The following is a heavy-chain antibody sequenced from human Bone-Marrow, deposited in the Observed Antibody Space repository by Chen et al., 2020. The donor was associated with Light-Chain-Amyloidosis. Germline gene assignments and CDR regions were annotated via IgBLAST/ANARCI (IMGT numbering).Heavy chain of an antibody. D-gene: IGHD3-9*01. Sequence: EVLLVESGGEVVQPGGSLRLSCTASGFSFSTYWMHWVRQSPGKGLVSVSRTNSAGTSTTYAASVKGRFTVSRDNTKNTMYLEMNSLRVEDTAVYYCARTTLRYLDYWGQGTLVTVSS. CDR1: GFSFSTYW. CDR2: TNSAGTST. V-gene: IGHV3-74*01. CDR3: ARTTLRYLDY. J-gene: IGHJ4*02.